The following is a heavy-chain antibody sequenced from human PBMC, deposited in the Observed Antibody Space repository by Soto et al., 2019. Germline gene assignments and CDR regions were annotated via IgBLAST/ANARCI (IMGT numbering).Heavy chain of an antibody. J-gene: IGHJ3*02. CDR1: GGSMSRGDYY. Sequence: QVQLLESGPGLVKPSQTLSLTCTVSGGSMSRGDYYWSWIRQPPGKGLEWIGFVYHTGSTYYSPSLKYRVAISVDTSKNQFSLKLSSVTAADTAVYFCARDPLYDYGDLSLVLDIWGQGTMVTVSS. CDR2: VYHTGST. D-gene: IGHD4-17*01. CDR3: ARDPLYDYGDLSLVLDI. V-gene: IGHV4-30-4*01.